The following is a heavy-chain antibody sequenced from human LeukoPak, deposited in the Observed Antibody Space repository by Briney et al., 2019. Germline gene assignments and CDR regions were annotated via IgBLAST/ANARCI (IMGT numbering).Heavy chain of an antibody. V-gene: IGHV3-48*01. CDR3: ARARDLDY. Sequence: QTGGSLRLSCAVSGFTFDSYSMNWVRQAPGKGLEWISYISGFSHTIYYADSVKGRFTISRDNAQNSVSLQMNSLRVEDTAVYYCARARDLDYWGQGTLVTVSS. CDR1: GFTFDSYS. J-gene: IGHJ4*02. CDR2: ISGFSHTI.